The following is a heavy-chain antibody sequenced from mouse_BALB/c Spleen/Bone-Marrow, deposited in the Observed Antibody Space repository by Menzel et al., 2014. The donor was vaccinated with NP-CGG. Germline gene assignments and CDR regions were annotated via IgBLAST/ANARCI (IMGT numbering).Heavy chain of an antibody. CDR1: GYSITSGYY. CDR2: ISYDGSN. J-gene: IGHJ3*01. CDR3: AMRLLTS. Sequence: EVKLEESGPGLVKPSQSLSLTCSVTGYSITSGYYWNWIRQFPGNKLEWMGYISYDGSNNYNPSLKNRISITRDTSKNQFLLKLNSVTTEDTATYYCAMRLLTSWGQGTLVTVSA. V-gene: IGHV3-6*02.